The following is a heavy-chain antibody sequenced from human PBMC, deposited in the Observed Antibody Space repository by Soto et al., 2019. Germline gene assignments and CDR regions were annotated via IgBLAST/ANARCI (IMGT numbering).Heavy chain of an antibody. J-gene: IGHJ4*02. CDR2: ISGSGGST. CDR3: AKDPRAVLTGYSDY. V-gene: IGHV3-23*01. Sequence: GGSLRLSCAASGFTFSSYAMSWVRQAPGKGLEWVSAISGSGGSTYYADSVKGRFTISRDISKNTLYLQLNSLRAEDTAVYYCAKDPRAVLTGYSDYWGQGTLVTVSS. CDR1: GFTFSSYA. D-gene: IGHD3-9*01.